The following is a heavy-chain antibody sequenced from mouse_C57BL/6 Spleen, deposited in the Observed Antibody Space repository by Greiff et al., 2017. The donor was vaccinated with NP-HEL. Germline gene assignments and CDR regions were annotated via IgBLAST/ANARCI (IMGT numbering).Heavy chain of an antibody. J-gene: IGHJ2*01. CDR1: GYTFTDHT. CDR3: ARDYYGSSVDY. D-gene: IGHD1-1*01. CDR2: IYPRDGST. Sequence: VKLQESDAELVKPGASVKISCKVSGYTFTDHTIHWMKQRPEQGLEWIGYIYPRDGSTKYNEKFKGKATLTADKSSSTAHMQLNSLTSEDSAVYFCARDYYGSSVDYWGQGTTLTVSS. V-gene: IGHV1-78*01.